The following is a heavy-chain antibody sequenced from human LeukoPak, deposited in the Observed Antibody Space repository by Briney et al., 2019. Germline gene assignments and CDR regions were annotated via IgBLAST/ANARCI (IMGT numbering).Heavy chain of an antibody. CDR2: FDPEDGET. CDR1: GYTLTELS. Sequence: ASVKVSCKVSGYTLTELSMHWVRQAPGKGLEWMGGFDPEDGETIYAQKFQGRVTITEDTSTDTAYMELSSLRSEDTAVYYCATTRAGLGSNGGNSDIDYWGQGTLVTVSS. CDR3: ATTRAGLGSNGGNSDIDY. J-gene: IGHJ4*02. V-gene: IGHV1-24*01. D-gene: IGHD4-23*01.